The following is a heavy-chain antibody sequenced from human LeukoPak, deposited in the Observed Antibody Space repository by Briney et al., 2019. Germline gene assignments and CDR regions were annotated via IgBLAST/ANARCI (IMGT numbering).Heavy chain of an antibody. D-gene: IGHD3-10*01. Sequence: SQTLSLTCTVSGGSISSGGYYWSWIRQPPGKGLEWIGYIYHSGSTYYNPSLKSRVTISVDKSKNQFSLKLSSVTAADTAVYYCARVRRYYYGSGSVYYFDYWGQGTLVTVSS. V-gene: IGHV4-30-2*01. CDR1: GGSISSGGYY. CDR3: ARVRRYYYGSGSVYYFDY. CDR2: IYHSGST. J-gene: IGHJ4*02.